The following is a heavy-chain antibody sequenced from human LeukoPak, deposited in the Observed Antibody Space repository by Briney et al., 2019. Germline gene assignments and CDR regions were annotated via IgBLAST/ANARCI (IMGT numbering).Heavy chain of an antibody. V-gene: IGHV4-59*08. Sequence: KPSETLSLTCAVSGGSVNSHFCSWVRHSPGKELEWIGYYYYGGSTLYNPSLSSRVTISVDASKNHFSLRLNSVTAADTAVYYCARLPGCSGADRFRAFDIWGQGTMVTVSS. CDR2: YYYGGST. CDR3: ARLPGCSGADRFRAFDI. CDR1: GGSVNSHF. J-gene: IGHJ3*02. D-gene: IGHD2-15*01.